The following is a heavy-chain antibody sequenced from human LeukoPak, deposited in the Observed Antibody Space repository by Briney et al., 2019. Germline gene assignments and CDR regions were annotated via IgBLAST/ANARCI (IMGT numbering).Heavy chain of an antibody. CDR1: GYTFTGYY. CDR2: INPNSGGT. J-gene: IGHJ3*02. V-gene: IGHV1-2*02. CDR3: ARAGEVVVIRDDAFDI. Sequence: ASVKVSCKASGYTFTGYYMHWVRQAPGQGLEWVGWINPNSGGTNYAQKFQGRVTMTRDTSISTAYMELSRLRSDDTAVYYCARAGEVVVIRDDAFDIWGQGTMVTVSS. D-gene: IGHD3-22*01.